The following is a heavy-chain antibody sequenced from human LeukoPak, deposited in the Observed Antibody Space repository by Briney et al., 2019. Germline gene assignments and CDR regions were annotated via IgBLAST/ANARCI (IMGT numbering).Heavy chain of an antibody. V-gene: IGHV1-69*02. CDR3: ATVGNIVVVPAAINGEWWFAA. CDR1: GVTFNSYT. CDR2: IISILGIS. D-gene: IGHD2-2*01. J-gene: IGHJ5*02. Sequence: ASVKVSCKASGVTFNSYTISWGRQAPGQGLEWVGRIISILGISNYAQKFHGRVPITAAKSTSTAYMALRRLRSEGTAVYYCATVGNIVVVPAAINGEWWFAAWGQGTLVTVYS.